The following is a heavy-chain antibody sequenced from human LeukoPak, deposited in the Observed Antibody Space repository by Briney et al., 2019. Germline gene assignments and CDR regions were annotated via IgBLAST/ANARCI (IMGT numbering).Heavy chain of an antibody. Sequence: GGSLRLSCAASGFTFSSYAMHWVRQAPGKGLEWVAVISYDGSNKYYADSVKGRFTISRDNSKNTLYLQMNSLRAEDTAVYYCARVRDTIFGIHFDYWGQGTLVTVSS. V-gene: IGHV3-30*04. CDR2: ISYDGSNK. D-gene: IGHD3-3*01. J-gene: IGHJ4*02. CDR3: ARVRDTIFGIHFDY. CDR1: GFTFSSYA.